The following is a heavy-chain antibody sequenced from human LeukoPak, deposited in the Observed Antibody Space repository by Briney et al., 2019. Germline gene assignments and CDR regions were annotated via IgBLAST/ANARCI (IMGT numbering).Heavy chain of an antibody. CDR2: SYHIGTT. V-gene: IGHV4-4*02. CDR3: ASARWDF. CDR1: GDSIITSHW. Sequence: PSGTLSLTCAVSGDSIITSHWWSWVRQPPGKGLEWIGESYHIGTTNYNPSLKRRASISVDTSRNQFSLTLSSVTAADTAVYYCASARWDFWGQGTLVTVSS. D-gene: IGHD4-23*01. J-gene: IGHJ4*02.